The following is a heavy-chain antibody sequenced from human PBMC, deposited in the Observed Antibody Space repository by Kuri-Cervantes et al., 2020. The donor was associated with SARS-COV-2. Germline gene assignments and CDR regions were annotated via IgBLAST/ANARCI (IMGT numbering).Heavy chain of an antibody. CDR3: ARTGLPGWYYYYGMDV. D-gene: IGHD2-15*01. Sequence: GGFLRLSCAASGFTFSDYYISWIRQAPGKGLEWVSYISSSGSTIYYADSVKGRFTISRDNAKNSLYLQMNSLRAEDTAVYYCARTGLPGWYYYYGMDVWGQGTTVTVSS. CDR2: ISSSGSTI. V-gene: IGHV3-11*01. CDR1: GFTFSDYY. J-gene: IGHJ6*02.